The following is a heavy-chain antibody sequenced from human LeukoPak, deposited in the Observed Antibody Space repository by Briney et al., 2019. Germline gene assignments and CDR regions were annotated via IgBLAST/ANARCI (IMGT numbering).Heavy chain of an antibody. CDR2: ISAYTGNP. V-gene: IGHV1-18*01. CDR1: CYSFTSYG. D-gene: IGHD4-17*01. Sequence: ASRKVSCKASCYSFTSYGLSWLRQASGPRLERMGWISAYTGNPNYPQKLHGRVTIPTHTSPSTPYIHLSSLTSDAPPPYYFAPWAYGDHDLAALFVYWGQGTLVTVSS. CDR3: APWAYGDHDLAALFVY. J-gene: IGHJ4*02.